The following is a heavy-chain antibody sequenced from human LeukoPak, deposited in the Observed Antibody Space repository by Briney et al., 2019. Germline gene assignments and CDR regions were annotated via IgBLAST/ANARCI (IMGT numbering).Heavy chain of an antibody. D-gene: IGHD4-23*01. CDR3: ARAPVGGPAVYFDL. Sequence: SETLSLTCTVSGGSISSYYWSWIRQPPGKGLEWIGYIYYSGSTNYNPSLKSRVTVSVDTSKNQFSLKLSSVTAADTAVYYCARAPVGGPAVYFDLWGRGTLVTVSS. V-gene: IGHV4-59*01. CDR1: GGSISSYY. J-gene: IGHJ2*01. CDR2: IYYSGST.